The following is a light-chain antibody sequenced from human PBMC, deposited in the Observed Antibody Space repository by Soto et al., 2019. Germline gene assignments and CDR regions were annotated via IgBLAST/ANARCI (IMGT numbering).Light chain of an antibody. CDR1: LPISNY. CDR2: AAS. CDR3: QLYSRSPRQIT. V-gene: IGKV1-27*01. J-gene: IGKJ5*01. Sequence: DIQMTQSPSSLSASVGDRVTITCRASLPISNYLAWYQQKPGKIPNLLIYAASTLQAGVPSRFSGSGSGTDFTLTISRLEPEDFAVYYCQLYSRSPRQITFGQGTRLEIK.